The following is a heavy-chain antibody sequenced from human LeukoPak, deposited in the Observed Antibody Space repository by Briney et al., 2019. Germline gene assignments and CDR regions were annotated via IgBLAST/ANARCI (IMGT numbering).Heavy chain of an antibody. CDR1: GGSISSDY. CDR2: IYPSGST. Sequence: SETLSLTCSVSGGSISSDYWSWIRQPAGKGLEWIGRIYPSGSTNYNPSLKSRVTMSVDTSKNQFSLKLNSVTAADTAVYYCARRMKLAAKGDAFDIWGQGTMVTVSS. D-gene: IGHD2-15*01. V-gene: IGHV4-4*07. CDR3: ARRMKLAAKGDAFDI. J-gene: IGHJ3*02.